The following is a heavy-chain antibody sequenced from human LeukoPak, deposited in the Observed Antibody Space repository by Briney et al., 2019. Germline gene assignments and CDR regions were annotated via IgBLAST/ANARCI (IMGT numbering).Heavy chain of an antibody. V-gene: IGHV3-7*01. CDR1: GFTFSRYL. D-gene: IGHD1-1*01. CDR3: ARQRYSDY. J-gene: IGHJ4*02. Sequence: QAGGSLRLSCAASGFTFSRYLMTWVRQAPGKGLEWVANIKEDGSENSYVESVKGRFTISRDNAKNSLYLQLNSLRAEDTAVYFCARQRYSDYWGQGTLVTVSS. CDR2: IKEDGSEN.